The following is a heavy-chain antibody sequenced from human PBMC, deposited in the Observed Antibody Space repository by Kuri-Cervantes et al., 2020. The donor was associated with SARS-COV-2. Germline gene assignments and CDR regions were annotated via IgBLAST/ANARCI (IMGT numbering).Heavy chain of an antibody. J-gene: IGHJ4*02. V-gene: IGHV3-30*18. Sequence: GESLKISCAASRFTFSSYGMHWVRQAPGKGLEWVAVISYDGSNKYYADSVKGRFTISRDNSKNTLYLQMNSLRAEDTAVYYCAKDCGGDCYLDYWGQGTLVTVSS. D-gene: IGHD2-21*02. CDR3: AKDCGGDCYLDY. CDR1: RFTFSSYG. CDR2: ISYDGSNK.